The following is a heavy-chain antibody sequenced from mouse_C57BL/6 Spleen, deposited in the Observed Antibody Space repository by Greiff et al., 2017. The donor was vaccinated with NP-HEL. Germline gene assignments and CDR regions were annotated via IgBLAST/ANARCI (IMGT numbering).Heavy chain of an antibody. Sequence: EVKLVESGGGLVKPGGSLKLSCAASGFTFSDYGMHWVRQAPEKGLEWVAYISSGSSTIYYADTVKGRFTISRDNAKNTLFLQMTSLRSEDTAMYYCARPHYSNLYYAMDYWGQGTSVTVSS. D-gene: IGHD2-5*01. CDR1: GFTFSDYG. V-gene: IGHV5-17*01. CDR3: ARPHYSNLYYAMDY. CDR2: ISSGSSTI. J-gene: IGHJ4*01.